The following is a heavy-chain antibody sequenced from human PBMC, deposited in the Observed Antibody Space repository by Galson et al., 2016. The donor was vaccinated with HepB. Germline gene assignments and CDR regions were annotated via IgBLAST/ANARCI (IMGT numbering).Heavy chain of an antibody. CDR3: ARSVEGSFDY. Sequence: SLRLSCAASAFTFRSFWMSWVRQAPGKGLEWVSYISVHYTIYYADSVRGRFTISRDNAKNSVYLQMNSLRAEDTAVYFCARSVEGSFDYWGQGALVTVSS. V-gene: IGHV3-48*04. CDR2: ISVHYTI. J-gene: IGHJ4*02. CDR1: AFTFRSFW.